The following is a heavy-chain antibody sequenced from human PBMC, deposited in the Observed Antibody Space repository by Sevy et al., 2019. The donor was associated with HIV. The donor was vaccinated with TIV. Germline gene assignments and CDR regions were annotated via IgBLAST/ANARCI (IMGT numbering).Heavy chain of an antibody. V-gene: IGHV3-15*01. J-gene: IGHJ4*02. CDR3: ASRHYYGSGCYPDS. Sequence: GGSLRLSCAASGFTFSNAWMSWVRQAPGKGLEWVGRIKSKTDGGTIDYAAPVKGRFSISRDDSKNTLYLQMNSLKIEDTAVYYCASRHYYGSGCYPDSWGQGILVTVSS. D-gene: IGHD3-10*01. CDR2: IKSKTDGGTI. CDR1: GFTFSNAW.